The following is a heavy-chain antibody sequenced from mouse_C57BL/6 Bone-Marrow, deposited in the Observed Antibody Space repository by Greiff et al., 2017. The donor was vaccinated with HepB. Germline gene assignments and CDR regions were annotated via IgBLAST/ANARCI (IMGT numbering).Heavy chain of an antibody. CDR3: ARDRELLRYFHAMDY. CDR1: GFTFSSYA. Sequence: EVKVEESGGGLVKPGGSLKLSCAASGFTFSSYAMSWVRQTPEKRLEWVATISDGGSYTYYPDNVKGRFTISRDNAKNNLYLQMSHLKSEDTAMYYCARDRELLRYFHAMDYWGQGTSVTVSS. CDR2: ISDGGSYT. J-gene: IGHJ4*01. V-gene: IGHV5-4*01. D-gene: IGHD1-1*01.